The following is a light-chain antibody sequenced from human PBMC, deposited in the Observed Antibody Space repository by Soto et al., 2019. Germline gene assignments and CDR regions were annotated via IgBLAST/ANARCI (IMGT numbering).Light chain of an antibody. J-gene: IGKJ5*01. CDR1: QALRRTY. V-gene: IGKV3-11*01. CDR3: QQRSNWPPIT. CDR2: DAS. Sequence: ETMPLQSPGTLPLSPGERATLYCRASQALRRTYIAWYQQKPGQAPRLLIYDASNRATGIPARFSGSGSGTDFTLTISSLEPEDFAVYYCQQRSNWPPITFGQGTRLE.